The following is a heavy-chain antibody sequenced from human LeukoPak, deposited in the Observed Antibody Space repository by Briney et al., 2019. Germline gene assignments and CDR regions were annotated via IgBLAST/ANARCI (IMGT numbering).Heavy chain of an antibody. J-gene: IGHJ4*02. CDR2: VSGVALTT. D-gene: IGHD2-8*01. CDR1: GFTFRNCD. CDR3: VKDHGL. V-gene: IGHV3-23*01. Sequence: PGGSLRLSCAASGFTFRNCDMSWARQAPGKGLEWVSSVSGVALTTYYADSVKGLFTISRDTSKNTLYLEMNSLRVDDTAVYYCVKDHGLWGQGTLVTVSS.